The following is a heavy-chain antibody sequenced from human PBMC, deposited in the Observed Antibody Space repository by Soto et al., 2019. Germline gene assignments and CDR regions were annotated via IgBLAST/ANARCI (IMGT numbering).Heavy chain of an antibody. J-gene: IGHJ4*02. V-gene: IGHV1-69*02. CDR2: IIPILGIA. D-gene: IGHD3-10*01. CDR3: ARHHTGDYGLEY. Sequence: QVQLVQSGAEVKKPGSSVKVSCKASGGTFSSYTISWVRQAPGQGLEWMGRIIPILGIANYAQKFQGRVTITADKSTSTAYMELSRLRSEDTAVYYCARHHTGDYGLEYWGQGTLVTVSS. CDR1: GGTFSSYT.